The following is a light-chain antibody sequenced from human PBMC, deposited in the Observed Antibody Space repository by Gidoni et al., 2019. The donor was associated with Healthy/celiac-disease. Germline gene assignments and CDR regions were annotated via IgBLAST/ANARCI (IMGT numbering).Light chain of an antibody. V-gene: IGKV4-1*01. J-gene: IGKJ1*01. CDR2: WAS. CDR1: QSVLYSSNNNNY. Sequence: IVMTQSPDSLAVSLGERATINCKSSQSVLYSSNNNNYIAWYQQKPGQPPKLLIYWASTRESGVPDRFSGSGSGTDFTLTISSLQAEDVAVYYCQQYYSTPRWTFGQGTKVEIK. CDR3: QQYYSTPRWT.